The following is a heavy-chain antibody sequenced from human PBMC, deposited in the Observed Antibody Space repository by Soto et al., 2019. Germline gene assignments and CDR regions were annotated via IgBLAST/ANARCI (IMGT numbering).Heavy chain of an antibody. V-gene: IGHV5-51*01. D-gene: IGHD1-1*01. Sequence: PGESLKISCKGSGYSFISYWIGWVRQMPGKGLEWMGIIYPYDSDTRYSPSLQGQVTISADKSISTVYLQWSSLKASDTAMYFCTRQMIQPQMRYNMDVWGQGTTVTVSS. CDR3: TRQMIQPQMRYNMDV. CDR1: GYSFISYW. J-gene: IGHJ6*02. CDR2: IYPYDSDT.